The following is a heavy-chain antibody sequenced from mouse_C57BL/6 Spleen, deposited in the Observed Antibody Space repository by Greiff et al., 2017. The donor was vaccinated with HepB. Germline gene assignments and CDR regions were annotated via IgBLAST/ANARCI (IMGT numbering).Heavy chain of an antibody. D-gene: IGHD3-2*02. Sequence: VQLKESGPGLVKPSQSLSLTCSVTGYSITSGYYWNWIRQFPGNKLEWMGYISYDGSNNYNPSLKNRISITRDTSKNQFFLKLNSVTTEDTATYYCARGRQLRLLYYFDYWGQGTTLTVSS. CDR3: ARGRQLRLLYYFDY. CDR1: GYSITSGYY. V-gene: IGHV3-6*01. CDR2: ISYDGSN. J-gene: IGHJ2*01.